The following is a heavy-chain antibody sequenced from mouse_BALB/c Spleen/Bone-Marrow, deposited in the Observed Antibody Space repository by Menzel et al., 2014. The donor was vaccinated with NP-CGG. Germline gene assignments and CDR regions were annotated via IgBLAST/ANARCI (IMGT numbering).Heavy chain of an antibody. CDR2: INYSGST. Sequence: EVQGVESGPGLVKPSQSLSPTCTVTGYSITSDYAWNWIRQFPGNKLEWMGYINYSGSTSYNPFLKSRISITRDTSKNQFFLQLNSVTTEDTATYYCARSLYFDVWGAGTTVTVSS. CDR1: GYSITSDYA. V-gene: IGHV3-2*02. J-gene: IGHJ1*01. CDR3: ARSLYFDV.